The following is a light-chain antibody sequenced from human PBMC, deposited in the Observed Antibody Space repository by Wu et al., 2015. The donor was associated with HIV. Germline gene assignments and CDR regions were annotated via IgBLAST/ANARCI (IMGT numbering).Light chain of an antibody. V-gene: IGKV3-15*01. J-gene: IGKJ1*01. Sequence: EIVMTQSPATLSVSPGERVTLSCRASEGVDKNLAWYQQKPGRAPRLLIHDASVRAAGIPARFTGSGSWTQFTLTINNIQSDDFAIYFCQQYNYWPPWTFGQGTEGGSQ. CDR3: QQYNYWPPWT. CDR2: DAS. CDR1: EGVDKN.